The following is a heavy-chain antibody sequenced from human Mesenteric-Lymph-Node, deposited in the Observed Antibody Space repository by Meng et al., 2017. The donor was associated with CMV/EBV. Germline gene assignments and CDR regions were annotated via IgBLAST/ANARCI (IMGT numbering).Heavy chain of an antibody. CDR3: ARGDYYDSSGYVFDY. Sequence: GESLKISCAASGFTFSNYAMHWVRQTPGKGLEWVAVISYDGNDKYHADSVKGRFTISRDNAKNTLYLQMNSLRAEDTAVYYCARGDYYDSSGYVFDYWGQGTLVTVSS. V-gene: IGHV3-30-3*01. J-gene: IGHJ4*02. CDR1: GFTFSNYA. D-gene: IGHD3-22*01. CDR2: ISYDGNDK.